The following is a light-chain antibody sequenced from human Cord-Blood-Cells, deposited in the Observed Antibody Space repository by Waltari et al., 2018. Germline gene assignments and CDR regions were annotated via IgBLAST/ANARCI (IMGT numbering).Light chain of an antibody. Sequence: QSALTQPASVSGSPAQSITISCTRTSSDVGAHNLVSWYQHNPGKAPKLMIYEFSKRPSGVSNRFSGSKSGNTASLTISGLQAEDEADYYCSSYTSSSTPVVFGGGTKLTVL. CDR1: SSDVGAHNL. CDR3: SSYTSSSTPVV. CDR2: EFS. V-gene: IGLV2-14*01. J-gene: IGLJ2*01.